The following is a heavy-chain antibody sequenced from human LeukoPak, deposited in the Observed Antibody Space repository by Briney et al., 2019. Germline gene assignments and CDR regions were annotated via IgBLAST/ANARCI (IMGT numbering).Heavy chain of an antibody. Sequence: PSETLSLTCTVSGGSISSYYWSWIRQPPGKGLEWIGYIYYSGSTNYNPSLKSRVTISVDTSKNQFSLKLSSVTAADTAVYYCARGEILTGYYHYGMDVWGQGTTVTVSS. CDR2: IYYSGST. V-gene: IGHV4-59*01. D-gene: IGHD3-9*01. J-gene: IGHJ6*02. CDR3: ARGEILTGYYHYGMDV. CDR1: GGSISSYY.